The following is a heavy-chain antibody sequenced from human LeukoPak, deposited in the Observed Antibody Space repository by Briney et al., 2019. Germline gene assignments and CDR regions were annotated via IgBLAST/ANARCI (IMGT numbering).Heavy chain of an antibody. CDR3: ARSVRFGELYLGLLDY. D-gene: IGHD3-10*01. CDR1: GFTFDDYA. Sequence: PGGSLRLSCAASGFTFDDYAMHWVRQAPGKGLEWVSGISWNSGSIGYADSVKGRFTISRDNAKNSLYLQMNSLRAEDTALYYCARSVRFGELYLGLLDYWGQGTLVTVSS. V-gene: IGHV3-9*01. J-gene: IGHJ4*02. CDR2: ISWNSGSI.